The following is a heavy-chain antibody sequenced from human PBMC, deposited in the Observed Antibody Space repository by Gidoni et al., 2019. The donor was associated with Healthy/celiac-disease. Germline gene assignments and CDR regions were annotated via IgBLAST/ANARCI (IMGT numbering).Heavy chain of an antibody. Sequence: QLQLVQSAAVVKKPGSSVKVSCKASGGTFSSYAISWVRQAPGQGLEWMGGIIPIFGTANYAQKFQGRVTITADESTSTAYMELSSLRYEDTAVYYCARGSPAAIWSRRTSVTGFDYWGQGTLVTVSS. CDR3: ARGSPAAIWSRRTSVTGFDY. J-gene: IGHJ4*02. CDR1: GGTFSSYA. V-gene: IGHV1-69*01. D-gene: IGHD2-2*01. CDR2: IIPIFGTA.